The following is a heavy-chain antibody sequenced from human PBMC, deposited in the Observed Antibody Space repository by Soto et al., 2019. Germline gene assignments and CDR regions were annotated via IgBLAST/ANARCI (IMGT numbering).Heavy chain of an antibody. J-gene: IGHJ4*02. D-gene: IGHD3-22*01. CDR1: GYTLSDYG. Sequence: QVQLVESGGGVVQPGRSLRLSCTASGYTLSDYGMHWVRQSPGKGLEWVAVIWHAGGEKYYADSVTGRFTISRDNSKNTVHLQIDSLGTEDTALFYYARDPGRDSPIDYWGQGTLVTVSS. CDR3: ARDPGRDSPIDY. V-gene: IGHV3-33*01. CDR2: IWHAGGEK.